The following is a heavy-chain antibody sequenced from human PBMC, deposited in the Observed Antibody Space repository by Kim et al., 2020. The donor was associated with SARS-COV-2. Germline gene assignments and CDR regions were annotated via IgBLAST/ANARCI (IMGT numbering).Heavy chain of an antibody. CDR3: ARVGGSSSSYYYYGMDV. Sequence: VKVSCKASGGTFSSYAISWVRQAPGQGLEWMGRIIPILGIANYAQKFQGRVTITADKSTSTAYMELSSLRSEDTAVYYCARVGGSSSSYYYYGMDVWGQGTTVTVSS. D-gene: IGHD6-6*01. CDR1: GGTFSSYA. V-gene: IGHV1-69*04. CDR2: IIPILGIA. J-gene: IGHJ6*02.